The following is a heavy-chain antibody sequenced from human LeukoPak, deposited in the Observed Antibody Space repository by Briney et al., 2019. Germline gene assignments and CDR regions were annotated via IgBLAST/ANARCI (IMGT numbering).Heavy chain of an antibody. CDR1: GYTFTSYG. D-gene: IGHD3-9*01. V-gene: IGHV1-18*04. CDR3: ARRMSAFYDILTGYYTLGGLDY. Sequence: GASVKVSCKASGYTFTSYGISWVRQAPGQGLEWMGWISAYNGNTNYAQKLQGRVTMTTDTSTSTAYMELRSLRSDDTAVYHCARRMSAFYDILTGYYTLGGLDYWGQGTLVTVSS. J-gene: IGHJ4*02. CDR2: ISAYNGNT.